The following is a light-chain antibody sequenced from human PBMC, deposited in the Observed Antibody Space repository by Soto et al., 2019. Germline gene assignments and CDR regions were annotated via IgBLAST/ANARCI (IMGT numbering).Light chain of an antibody. V-gene: IGLV4-60*02. CDR1: SGHSDYT. J-gene: IGLJ3*02. Sequence: QAVVTQSSSASASLGSSVKLTCTLSSGHSDYTIAWHQQHPGKAPRYLMKLENTGTYNKGSGIPDRFSGSSSGPDRYLTISNLQFDDEADYYCETWNSNTWVIGAGTKLTVL. CDR3: ETWNSNTWV. CDR2: LENTGTY.